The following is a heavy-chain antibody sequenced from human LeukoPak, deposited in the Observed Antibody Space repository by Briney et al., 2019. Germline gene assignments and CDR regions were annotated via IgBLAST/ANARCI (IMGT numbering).Heavy chain of an antibody. CDR3: ARLRSSGFDIHDAFDI. CDR2: IYPDDSDI. Sequence: GESLKISCKGSGYSFTSYWIGWVRQMPGKGLEWMGMIYPDDSDIRDSPSFQGQVTISVDKSISTAYLQWSSLKASDTAMYYCARLRSSGFDIHDAFDIWGQGTMVTVSS. V-gene: IGHV5-51*01. J-gene: IGHJ3*02. CDR1: GYSFTSYW. D-gene: IGHD3-22*01.